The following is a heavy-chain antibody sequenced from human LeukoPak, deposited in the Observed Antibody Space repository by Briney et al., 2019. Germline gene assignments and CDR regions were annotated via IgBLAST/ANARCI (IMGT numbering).Heavy chain of an antibody. D-gene: IGHD3-10*01. CDR2: IRSKAYGGTT. J-gene: IGHJ4*02. CDR3: TRGSGTMVRGALPPFDY. CDR1: GFTFGDYA. Sequence: GESLRLSCTASGFTFGDYAMSWFRQAPGKGLEWVGFIRSKAYGGTTEYAASVKGRFTISRDDSKSIAYLQMNSLKTEDTAVYYCTRGSGTMVRGALPPFDYWGQGTLVTVSS. V-gene: IGHV3-49*03.